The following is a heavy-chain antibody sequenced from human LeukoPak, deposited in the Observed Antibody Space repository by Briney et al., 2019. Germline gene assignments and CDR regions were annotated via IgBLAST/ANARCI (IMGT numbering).Heavy chain of an antibody. D-gene: IGHD1-26*01. Sequence: RGSLRLSCAASGFTFSSYSMNWVRQAPGKGLECVSLIYSGGDTSYADSVKGRFTISRDNSKNTLYLQMNSLRVEDTAVYYCARGVVGPSTWFDPWGQGTLVTVSS. J-gene: IGHJ5*02. CDR1: GFTFSSYS. CDR3: ARGVVGPSTWFDP. CDR2: IYSGGDT. V-gene: IGHV3-66*02.